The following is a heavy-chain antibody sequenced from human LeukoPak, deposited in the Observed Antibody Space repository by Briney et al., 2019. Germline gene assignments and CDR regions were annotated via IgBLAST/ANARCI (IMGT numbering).Heavy chain of an antibody. CDR3: AREGGEGYYFDY. Sequence: PSQTLSLTCAVSGGCISSGGYSWSWIRQPPGKGMEWIGYIYHSGSTYYNPSLKSRVTISVDRSKNQFSLKLSSVTAADTAVYYCAREGGEGYYFDYWGQGTLVTVSS. V-gene: IGHV4-30-2*01. J-gene: IGHJ4*02. CDR1: GGCISSGGYS. D-gene: IGHD3-10*01. CDR2: IYHSGST.